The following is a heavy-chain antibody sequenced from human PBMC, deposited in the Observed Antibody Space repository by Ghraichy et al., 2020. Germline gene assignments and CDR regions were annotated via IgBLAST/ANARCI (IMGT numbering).Heavy chain of an antibody. CDR3: TRGVVTQPLRD. J-gene: IGHJ4*02. Sequence: SETLSLTCTVSGASISNYFWSWIRQPPGKGLEWIGYIYYSGSTYYNPSLKSRVTISVDTSKNQFSLKLSSVTTADTAVYYCTRGVVTQPLRDWGQGTLVTVSS. CDR2: IYYSGST. V-gene: IGHV4-59*01. D-gene: IGHD4-23*01. CDR1: GASISNYF.